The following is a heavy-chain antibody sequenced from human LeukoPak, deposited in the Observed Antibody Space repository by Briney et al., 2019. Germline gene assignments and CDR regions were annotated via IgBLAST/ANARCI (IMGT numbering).Heavy chain of an antibody. CDR3: ARDHRLCSGGSCYENWFDP. D-gene: IGHD2-15*01. J-gene: IGHJ5*02. CDR1: GGSISSYY. Sequence: AETLSLTCTVSGGSISSYYRSWVRQPPGKGLEWIGYIYYSGSTNYNPSLKSRVTISVDTSKNQFSLKLSSVTAADTAVYYCARDHRLCSGGSCYENWFDPWGQGTLVTVSS. CDR2: IYYSGST. V-gene: IGHV4-59*01.